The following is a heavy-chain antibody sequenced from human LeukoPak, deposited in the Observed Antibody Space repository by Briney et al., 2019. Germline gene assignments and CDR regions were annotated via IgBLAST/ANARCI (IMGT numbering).Heavy chain of an antibody. CDR1: GGSITTRNW. CDR3: ARVGAWDSSGYYHGDYAMDV. D-gene: IGHD3-22*01. CDR2: IEHTGST. Sequence: SGTLSLTCAVSGGSITTRNWWIWVRQAPGKGVEWIGEIEHTGSTNYNPSLKSRVTILVDKSKNQFSLKLNSVTAADTAVYYCARVGAWDSSGYYHGDYAMDVWGQGTTVTVSS. V-gene: IGHV4-4*02. J-gene: IGHJ6*02.